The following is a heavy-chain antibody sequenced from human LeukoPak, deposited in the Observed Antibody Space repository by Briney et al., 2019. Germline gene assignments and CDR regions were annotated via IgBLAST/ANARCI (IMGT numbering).Heavy chain of an antibody. CDR1: GGTFSSYT. J-gene: IGHJ4*02. CDR3: ARYVYYDSSGYPNYYFGY. Sequence: ASMKVSCKASGGTFSSYTISWVRQAPGQGLEWMGRIIPILGIANYAQKFQGRVTITADKSTSTAYMELSSLRSEDTAVYYCARYVYYDSSGYPNYYFGYWGQGTLVTVSS. D-gene: IGHD3-22*01. CDR2: IIPILGIA. V-gene: IGHV1-69*02.